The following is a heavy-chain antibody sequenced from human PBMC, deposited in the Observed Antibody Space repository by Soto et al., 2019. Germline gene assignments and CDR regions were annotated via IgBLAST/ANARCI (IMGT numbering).Heavy chain of an antibody. V-gene: IGHV4-30-4*01. CDR3: ARGWPAASPPDYYYGMDV. CDR2: IYYSGST. CDR1: GGSISSGDYY. D-gene: IGHD2-2*01. J-gene: IGHJ6*02. Sequence: QVQLQESGPGLVKPSQTLSLTCTVSGGSISSGDYYWSWIRQPPGKGLEWIGYIYYSGSTYYNPSLKSRVTISVDTSKNQFSLKLSSVTAADTAVYYCARGWPAASPPDYYYGMDVWGQGTTVTVSS.